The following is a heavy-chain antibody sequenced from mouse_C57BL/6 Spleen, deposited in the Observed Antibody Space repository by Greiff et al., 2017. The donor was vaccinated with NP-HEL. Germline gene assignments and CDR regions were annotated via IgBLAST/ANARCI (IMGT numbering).Heavy chain of an antibody. CDR1: GYTFTSYW. Sequence: QVQLQQPGAELVKPGASVKLSCKASGYTFTSYWMHWVKQRPGQGLEWIGMIHPNSGSTNYNEKFKSTAILSVDNSYRTAYMQHSSLTSEDSAVYYCAKAHYYGSSFDYWGQGTTLTVSS. CDR2: IHPNSGST. CDR3: AKAHYYGSSFDY. D-gene: IGHD1-1*01. V-gene: IGHV1-64*01. J-gene: IGHJ2*01.